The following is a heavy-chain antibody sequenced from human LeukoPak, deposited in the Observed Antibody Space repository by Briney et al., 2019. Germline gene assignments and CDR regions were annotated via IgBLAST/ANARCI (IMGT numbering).Heavy chain of an antibody. CDR3: ARVRGGRLTYYYDSSGYLNY. CDR1: GGSISSYY. D-gene: IGHD3-22*01. CDR2: IYYSGST. J-gene: IGHJ4*02. V-gene: IGHV4-59*01. Sequence: SQTLSLTCTVSGGSISSYYWSWIRQPPGKGLEWIGYIYYSGSTNYNPSLKSRVTISVDTSKNQFSLKLSSVTAADTAVYYCARVRGGRLTYYYDSSGYLNYWGQGTLVTVSS.